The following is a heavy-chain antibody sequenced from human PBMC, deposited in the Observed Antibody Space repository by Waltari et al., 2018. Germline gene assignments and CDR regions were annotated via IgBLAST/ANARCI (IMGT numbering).Heavy chain of an antibody. Sequence: QVQLVQSGAEVKKPGSSVKVSCKASGGTFSSYAISWVRKATGQGLEWMGGIIPIFGTANYAPKFQGRVTITPDESTSTAYMELSSLRSEDTAVYYCARRFGTMVVTPVGAFDIWGQGTMVTVSS. V-gene: IGHV1-69*05. J-gene: IGHJ3*02. D-gene: IGHD3-10*01. CDR2: IIPIFGTA. CDR3: ARRFGTMVVTPVGAFDI. CDR1: GGTFSSYA.